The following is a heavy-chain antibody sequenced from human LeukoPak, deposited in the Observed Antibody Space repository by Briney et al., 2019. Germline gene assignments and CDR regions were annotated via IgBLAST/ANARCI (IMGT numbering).Heavy chain of an antibody. J-gene: IGHJ4*02. V-gene: IGHV3-74*01. CDR3: ASVFDS. CDR2: ISSDGSRV. CDR1: GFTFSDYW. Sequence: PGGSLRLSCAASGFTFSDYWMHWVRQAPGKGLVWVSRISSDGSRVTYADCVKGRFTISRDNAKNTVCLQMDSLSAEDTAVYYCASVFDSWGQGFLVTVS.